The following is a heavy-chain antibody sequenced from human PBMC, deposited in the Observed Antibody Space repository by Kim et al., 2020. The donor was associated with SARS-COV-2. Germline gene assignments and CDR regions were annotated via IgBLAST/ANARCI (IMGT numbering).Heavy chain of an antibody. CDR3: AKGASGYDILTGYYIAYYFDY. V-gene: IGHV3-23*01. D-gene: IGHD3-9*01. CDR2: ISGSGGST. CDR1: GFTFSSYA. Sequence: GGSLRLSCAASGFTFSSYAMSWVRQAPGKGLEWVSAISGSGGSTYYADSVKGRFTISRDNSKNTLYLQMNSLRAEDTAVYYCAKGASGYDILTGYYIAYYFDYWGQGTLVTVSS. J-gene: IGHJ4*02.